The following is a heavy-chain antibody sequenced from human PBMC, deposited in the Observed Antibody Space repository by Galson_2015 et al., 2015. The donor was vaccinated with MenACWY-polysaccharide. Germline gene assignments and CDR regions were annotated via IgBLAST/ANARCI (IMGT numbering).Heavy chain of an antibody. V-gene: IGHV4-31*03. Sequence: TLSLTCTVSGASIGRGDYYYWTWIRQRPGKGLEWIGDIYYSGSTYCNPSLKSRVIISQDTSKNQFPLNLSSVTAADTAVYYCARAQIPTGSEAGSGWYGIDYWGQGTLVTVSS. CDR1: GASIGRGDYYY. D-gene: IGHD6-19*01. CDR3: ARAQIPTGSEAGSGWYGIDY. CDR2: IYYSGST. J-gene: IGHJ4*02.